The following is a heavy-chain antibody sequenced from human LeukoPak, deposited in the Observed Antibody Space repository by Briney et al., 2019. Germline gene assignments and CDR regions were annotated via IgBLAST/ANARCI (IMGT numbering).Heavy chain of an antibody. V-gene: IGHV3-23*01. CDR3: ANLWYSSGWYDFDIYYYGMDV. CDR2: ISGSGGST. J-gene: IGHJ6*02. Sequence: GGSLRLSCAASGYTFSSAWMQWVRQAPGKGLEWVSAISGSGGSTYYADSVKGRFTISRDNSKNTLYLQMNSLRAEDTAVYYCANLWYSSGWYDFDIYYYGMDVWGQGTTVTVSS. D-gene: IGHD6-19*01. CDR1: GYTFSSAW.